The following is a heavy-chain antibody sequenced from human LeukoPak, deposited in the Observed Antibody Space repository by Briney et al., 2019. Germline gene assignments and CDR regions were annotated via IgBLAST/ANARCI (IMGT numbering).Heavy chain of an antibody. D-gene: IGHD4-17*01. V-gene: IGHV1-2*02. J-gene: IGHJ4*02. Sequence: ASVKVSCKASGYTFTGYYMHWVRQAPGQGLEWMGWNNPNSGGTNYAQKFQGRVTMTRDTSISTAYMELSRLRSDDTAVYYCARDRDGDYPFDYWGQGTLVTVSS. CDR3: ARDRDGDYPFDY. CDR1: GYTFTGYY. CDR2: NNPNSGGT.